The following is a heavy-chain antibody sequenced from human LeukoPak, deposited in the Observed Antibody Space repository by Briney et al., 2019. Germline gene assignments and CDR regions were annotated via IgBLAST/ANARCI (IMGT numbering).Heavy chain of an antibody. Sequence: ASVKVSCKASGYTFTTYGISWVRQAPGQGLEWMGWISAYNGNTNYSQKFQGRVTMTTDTSTSTAYMDLRSLRSDDTAVYYCARVTGSMAGSKTTYYDYVWGSYRYFYYFDYWGQGTLVTVSS. J-gene: IGHJ4*02. D-gene: IGHD3-16*02. CDR2: ISAYNGNT. V-gene: IGHV1-18*01. CDR1: GYTFTTYG. CDR3: ARVTGSMAGSKTTYYDYVWGSYRYFYYFDY.